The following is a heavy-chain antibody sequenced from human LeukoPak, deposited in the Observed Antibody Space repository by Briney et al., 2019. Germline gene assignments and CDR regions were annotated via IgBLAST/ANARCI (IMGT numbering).Heavy chain of an antibody. J-gene: IGHJ4*02. CDR2: ISSSSTI. D-gene: IGHD3-10*01. Sequence: QPGGSLRLSCAASGFTFSSYSMTWVRQAPGKGLEWVSYISSSSTIYYVESVKGRFTISRDNANNSLYLQMNSLRAEDTAVYYCARGIYGSGSPRIDYWGQGTLVTVSS. CDR3: ARGIYGSGSPRIDY. V-gene: IGHV3-48*01. CDR1: GFTFSSYS.